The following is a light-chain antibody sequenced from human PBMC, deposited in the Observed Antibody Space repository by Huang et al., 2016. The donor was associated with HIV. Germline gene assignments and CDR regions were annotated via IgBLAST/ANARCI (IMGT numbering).Light chain of an antibody. J-gene: IGKJ1*01. CDR2: WAS. Sequence: DIVMTQSPDSLAVSLGERATIKCKSSQSVLNRSNNKKYLAWYQKKHGLPPKLVIYWASTRESGVPGRFSGSGSETDFTRTISSLQAEDVAVYYCQQYFNTPPTFGQGTKVEIK. CDR1: QSVLNRSNNKKY. CDR3: QQYFNTPPT. V-gene: IGKV4-1*01.